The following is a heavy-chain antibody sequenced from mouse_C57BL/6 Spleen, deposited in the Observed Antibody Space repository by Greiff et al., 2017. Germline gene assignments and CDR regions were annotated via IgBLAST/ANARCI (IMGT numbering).Heavy chain of an antibody. Sequence: VQLVESGPELVKPGASVKISCKASGYAFSSSWMNWVKQRPGKGLEWIGRIYPGDGATNYNGKFKGKATLTADKSSSTAYMQLSSLTSEDSAVYFCARDYGSSPYAMDYWGQGTSVTVSS. CDR1: GYAFSSSW. CDR3: ARDYGSSPYAMDY. CDR2: IYPGDGAT. J-gene: IGHJ4*01. D-gene: IGHD1-1*01. V-gene: IGHV1-82*01.